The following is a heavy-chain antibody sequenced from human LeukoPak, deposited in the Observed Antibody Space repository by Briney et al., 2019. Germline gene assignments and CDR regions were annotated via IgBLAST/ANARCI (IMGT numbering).Heavy chain of an antibody. CDR3: TRGGATSRWYWFF. V-gene: IGHV3-7*01. J-gene: IGHJ4*02. CDR1: GLTFSSHW. CDR2: INIDGSEQ. D-gene: IGHD6-13*01. Sequence: GRSLTLSCAASGLTFSSHWMNWVRQAPGKGTEWVASINIDGSEQYYLDSVKSRFSISRDNAKNSWSLQVRRLRAEDTAVYYCTRGGATSRWYWFFWGQGTLVTVSS.